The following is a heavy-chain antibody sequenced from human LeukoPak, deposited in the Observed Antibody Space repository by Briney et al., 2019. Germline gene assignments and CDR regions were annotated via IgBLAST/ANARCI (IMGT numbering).Heavy chain of an antibody. CDR2: ISSSSSTI. Sequence: GGSLRLSCAASGFTFSSYSMNWVRQAPGKGLEWVSYISSSSSTIYYADSVKGRFTISRDNAKNSLYLQMNSLRAEDTAVYYCALVDYYYYYMDVWGKGTTVTISS. CDR3: ALVDYYYYYMDV. V-gene: IGHV3-48*01. CDR1: GFTFSSYS. J-gene: IGHJ6*03. D-gene: IGHD2-15*01.